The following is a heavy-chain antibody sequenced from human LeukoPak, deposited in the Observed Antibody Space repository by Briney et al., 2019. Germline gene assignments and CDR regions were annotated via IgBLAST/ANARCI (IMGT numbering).Heavy chain of an antibody. CDR1: GGSIRSSRYY. CDR2: VYYTGST. CDR3: ARGGNSSWYYFDS. J-gene: IGHJ4*02. V-gene: IGHV4-39*02. D-gene: IGHD6-13*01. Sequence: SGTLSLTCTVSGGSIRSSRYYGGWIRQPPGKGLEWIGTVYYTGSTYYSPSLQSRVTISVDTSKNHFSLKLSSVTAADTAVYYCARGGNSSWYYFDSWGQGTLVTVSS.